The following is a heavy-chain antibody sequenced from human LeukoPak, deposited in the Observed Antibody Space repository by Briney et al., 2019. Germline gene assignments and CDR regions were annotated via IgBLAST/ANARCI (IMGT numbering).Heavy chain of an antibody. CDR1: GGSISSGDYY. CDR3: ARDRSWESSSWPYYYYYGMDV. CDR2: IYYSGST. V-gene: IGHV4-30-4*02. Sequence: PSETLSLTCTVSGGSISSGDYYWSWIRQPPGKGLEWIGYIYYSGSTYYNPSLKSRVTISVDTSKNQFSLKLSSVTAADTAVYYCARDRSWESSSWPYYYYYGMDVWGQGTTVTVSS. J-gene: IGHJ6*02. D-gene: IGHD6-13*01.